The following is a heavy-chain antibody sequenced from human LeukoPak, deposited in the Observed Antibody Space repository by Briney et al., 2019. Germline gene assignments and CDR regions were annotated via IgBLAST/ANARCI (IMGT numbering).Heavy chain of an antibody. D-gene: IGHD2/OR15-2a*01. J-gene: IGHJ6*02. CDR3: ARDNRYFDPGVYYYYGMDV. V-gene: IGHV4-39*07. CDR2: IYYSGST. CDR1: GGSISSSSYY. Sequence: NASETLSLTCTVSGGSISSSSYYWGWIRQPPGKGLEWIGSIYYSGSTYYNPSLKSRVTISVDTSKNQFSLKLSSVTAADTAVYYCARDNRYFDPGVYYYYGMDVWGQGTTVTVSS.